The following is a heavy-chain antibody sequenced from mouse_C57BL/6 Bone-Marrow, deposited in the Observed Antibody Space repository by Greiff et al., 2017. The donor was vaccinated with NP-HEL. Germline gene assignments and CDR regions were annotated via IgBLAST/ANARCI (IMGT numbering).Heavy chain of an antibody. CDR3: ARDGYYDTHWYFDV. V-gene: IGHV5-16*01. D-gene: IGHD2-3*01. J-gene: IGHJ1*03. Sequence: EVKLMESEGGLVQPGSSMKLSCTASGFTFSDYYMAWVRQVPEKGLEWVANINYDGSSTYYLDSLKSRFIISRDNAKNILYLQMSSLKSEDTATYYCARDGYYDTHWYFDVWGTGTTVTVSS. CDR1: GFTFSDYY. CDR2: INYDGSST.